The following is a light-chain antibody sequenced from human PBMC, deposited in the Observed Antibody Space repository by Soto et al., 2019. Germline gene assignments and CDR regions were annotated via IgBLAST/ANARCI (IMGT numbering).Light chain of an antibody. J-gene: IGLJ2*01. CDR3: SSYAGSNNLGV. V-gene: IGLV2-8*01. Sequence: QSVLTQPPSASGSPGQSVTISCTGTSSDVGGYNYVSWYQQQPGKAPKLMIYEVSTRTSGVPDRFSGSKSGNTSALTVSGLKAEDEADYYGSSYAGSNNLGVFGGGTKLTVL. CDR2: EVS. CDR1: SSDVGGYNY.